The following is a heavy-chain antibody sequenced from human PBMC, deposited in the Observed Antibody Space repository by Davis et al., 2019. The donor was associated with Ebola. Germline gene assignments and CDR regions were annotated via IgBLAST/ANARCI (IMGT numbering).Heavy chain of an antibody. CDR3: ARETAISPDAFDI. J-gene: IGHJ3*02. V-gene: IGHV1-2*02. Sequence: ASVKVSCKASGYTFTGYSMYWVRQAPGQGLEWMGWINPDSGGTNYAQKFQGRVTLTRDTSISTAYMELSRLRSDDTAVYYCARETAISPDAFDIWGPGTMVTVSS. CDR1: GYTFTGYS. CDR2: INPDSGGT. D-gene: IGHD3-3*01.